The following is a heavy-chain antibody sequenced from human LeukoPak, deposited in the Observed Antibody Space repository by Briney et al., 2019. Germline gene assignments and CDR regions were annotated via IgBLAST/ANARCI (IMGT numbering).Heavy chain of an antibody. V-gene: IGHV3-72*01. CDR3: ARFPDY. Sequence: PGGSLRLSCTASGITPSDYYMDWVRQAPGKGLEWVGRTRNKANSYSTEYAASVKGRFTISRDDSKNSLYLQMNSLKTEDTAVYYCARFPDYWGQGTLVTVSS. CDR1: GITPSDYY. CDR2: TRNKANSYST. J-gene: IGHJ4*02.